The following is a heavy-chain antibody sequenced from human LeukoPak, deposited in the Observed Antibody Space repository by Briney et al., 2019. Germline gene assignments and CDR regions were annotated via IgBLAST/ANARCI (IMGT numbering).Heavy chain of an antibody. V-gene: IGHV3-11*04. D-gene: IGHD5-12*01. CDR2: ISSSSSTI. CDR1: GFTFSDYY. Sequence: GGSLRLSCAASGFTFSDYYMSWIRQAPGKGLEWVSYISSSSSTIYYADSVKGRFTISRDNAKNSLYLQMNSLRAEDTAVYYCARDLSTGIVATIYYYYYMDVWGKGTTVTVSS. J-gene: IGHJ6*03. CDR3: ARDLSTGIVATIYYYYYMDV.